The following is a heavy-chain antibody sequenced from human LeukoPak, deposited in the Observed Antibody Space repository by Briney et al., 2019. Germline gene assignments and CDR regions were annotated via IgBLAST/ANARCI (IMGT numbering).Heavy chain of an antibody. Sequence: PLASVKVSCKASGFTFTSSSAVQWVRQARGQRLEWIGWIVVGSDNTNYAQKFQERVTITRDMSTSTAYMELSSLRSEDTAVYYCAAPYSNTWFDYWGQGTLVTVSS. V-gene: IGHV1-58*01. CDR3: AAPYSNTWFDY. J-gene: IGHJ4*02. D-gene: IGHD6-13*01. CDR2: IVVGSDNT. CDR1: GFTFTSSSA.